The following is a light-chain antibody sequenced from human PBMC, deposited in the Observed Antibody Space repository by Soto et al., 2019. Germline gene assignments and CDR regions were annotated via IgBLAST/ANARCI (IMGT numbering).Light chain of an antibody. V-gene: IGLV2-8*01. J-gene: IGLJ1*01. CDR1: SSDVGGYNY. CDR3: SSYGGRYNYV. CDR2: EVN. Sequence: QSALTQPPSASGSPGQSVTISCTGTSSDVGGYNYVSWYQQYPGKAPKLMIYEVNKGPSGVPDRFSGSKSGNTASLTVSGLQAEDEADYYGSSYGGRYNYVFGTGTKLTVL.